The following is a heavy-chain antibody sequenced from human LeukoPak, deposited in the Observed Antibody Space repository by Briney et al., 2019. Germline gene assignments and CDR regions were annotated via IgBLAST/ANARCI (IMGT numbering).Heavy chain of an antibody. D-gene: IGHD3-3*01. J-gene: IGHJ6*02. CDR1: GFTFSTYS. Sequence: GGSLRLSCAASGFTFSTYSMNWVRQAPGKGLEWVSVIYSGGSTYYADSVKGRFTISRHNSKNTLYLQMNSLRAEDTAVYYCARDRANYDFWSGPPTSYYYYGMDVWGQGTTVTVSS. CDR3: ARDRANYDFWSGPPTSYYYYGMDV. V-gene: IGHV3-53*04. CDR2: IYSGGST.